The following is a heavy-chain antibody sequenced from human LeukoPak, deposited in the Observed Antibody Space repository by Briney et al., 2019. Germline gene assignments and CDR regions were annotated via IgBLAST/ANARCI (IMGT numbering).Heavy chain of an antibody. Sequence: GESLKISCKGSRYSFTNYWIGWVRQMPGKGLEWMGIIYPGDSDTRYSPSFQGQVTISADKSIKTAYLQWSSLKASDTAIYYCARRFCSSTSCFMWDYWGQGTLVTVSS. D-gene: IGHD2-2*01. CDR1: RYSFTNYW. V-gene: IGHV5-51*01. CDR3: ARRFCSSTSCFMWDY. J-gene: IGHJ4*02. CDR2: IYPGDSDT.